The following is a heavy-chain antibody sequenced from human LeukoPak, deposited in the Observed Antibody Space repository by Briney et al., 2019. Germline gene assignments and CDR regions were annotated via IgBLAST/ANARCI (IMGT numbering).Heavy chain of an antibody. CDR3: ARGPNVDTAMVPYLDY. J-gene: IGHJ4*02. CDR2: ITPGEGST. V-gene: IGHV1-46*01. D-gene: IGHD5-18*01. CDR1: VYSFTSYF. Sequence: AVKVSRQGCVYSFTSYFMHEVGQPPAQGLAWVGIITPGEGSTSYAQNFQGRVTMTRDTSTSTVYMELSSLRSEDTAVYYCARGPNVDTAMVPYLDYWGQGTLVTVSS.